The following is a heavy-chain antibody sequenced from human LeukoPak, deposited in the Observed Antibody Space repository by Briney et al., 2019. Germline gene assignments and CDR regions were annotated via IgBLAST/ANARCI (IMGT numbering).Heavy chain of an antibody. CDR3: AKLIPTVDCSRTSCYGFDY. CDR2: ISYAGSNK. CDR1: GFTFSNYA. Sequence: GRSLRLSCAASGFTFSNYAMHWVRQAPGKGLEWVAFISYAGSNKYYADSVKGRFTISRDNSKNTLYLQMNSLRAEDTALYYCAKLIPTVDCSRTSCYGFDYWGQGTLVTVSS. V-gene: IGHV3-30-3*02. J-gene: IGHJ4*02. D-gene: IGHD2-2*01.